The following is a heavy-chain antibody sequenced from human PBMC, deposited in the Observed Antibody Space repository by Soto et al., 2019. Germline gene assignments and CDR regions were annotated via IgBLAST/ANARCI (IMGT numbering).Heavy chain of an antibody. D-gene: IGHD1-26*01. V-gene: IGHV4-39*01. CDR1: GGSSSRSRYY. Sequence: LSLTGTVSGGSSSRSRYYWVWIRQPPAKGLEWIGSIYYSGTTYYNPSLKSRLTISVDKSRNQFSLKVTSVTAADTAVYYCARQATLGATLYDWFDPWGQGTRVTVSS. CDR3: ARQATLGATLYDWFDP. J-gene: IGHJ5*02. CDR2: IYYSGTT.